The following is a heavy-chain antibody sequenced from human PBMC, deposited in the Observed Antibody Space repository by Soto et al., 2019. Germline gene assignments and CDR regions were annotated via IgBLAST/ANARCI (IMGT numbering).Heavy chain of an antibody. CDR2: ISGSGGST. CDR1: GFTFSSYA. CDR3: AKGITMLVVVIKT. Sequence: EVCLLESGGGLVQPGGSLRLSCAASGFTFSSYAMTWVRQAPGKGLEWVSVISGSGGSTYYADSVKGRFTISRDNSKNMFYLEMNSLRAEDTAAYYCAKGITMLVVVIKTWGQGTLVSVSS. J-gene: IGHJ5*02. V-gene: IGHV3-23*01. D-gene: IGHD3-22*01.